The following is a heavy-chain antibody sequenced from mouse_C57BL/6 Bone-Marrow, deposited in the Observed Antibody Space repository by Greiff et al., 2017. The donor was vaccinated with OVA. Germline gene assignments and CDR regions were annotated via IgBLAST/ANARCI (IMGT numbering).Heavy chain of an antibody. CDR2: IWTGGGT. Sequence: VQVVESGPGLVAPSQSLSITCTVSGFSLTSYAISWVRQPPGKGLEWLGVIWTGGGTNYNSALKSRLSISKDNSKSQVFLKMNSLQTDDTARYYCARIYYYGPYAMDYWGQGTSVTVSS. CDR1: GFSLTSYA. J-gene: IGHJ4*01. V-gene: IGHV2-9-1*01. D-gene: IGHD1-1*01. CDR3: ARIYYYGPYAMDY.